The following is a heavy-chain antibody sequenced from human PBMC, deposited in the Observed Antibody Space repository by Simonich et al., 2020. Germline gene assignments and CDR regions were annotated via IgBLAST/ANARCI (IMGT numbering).Heavy chain of an antibody. Sequence: QLQLQESGPGLVKPSETLSLTCTVPGGSISSSSYYWGWIRQPPGKGMEWIGSIYYSGSTYYNPSLNSRVTISVDTSKNLFSLKLSSVTAADTAVYYCARHAGFAFDIWGQGTMVTVSS. J-gene: IGHJ3*02. CDR1: GGSISSSSYY. D-gene: IGHD6-13*01. V-gene: IGHV4-39*01. CDR2: IYYSGST. CDR3: ARHAGFAFDI.